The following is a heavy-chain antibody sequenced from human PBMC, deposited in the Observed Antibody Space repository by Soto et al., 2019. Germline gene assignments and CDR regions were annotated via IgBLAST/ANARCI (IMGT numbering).Heavy chain of an antibody. V-gene: IGHV4-34*01. Sequence: PSETLSLTCAVQGASFGDYYWNWIRQPPGKGLEWLGEINHSGNTNYNPSLKSRVTISVDTSKNQFSLKLSSVTAADTAVYYCARAGYYYGSGSSDYWGQGTLVTVSS. J-gene: IGHJ4*02. CDR1: GASFGDYY. CDR3: ARAGYYYGSGSSDY. CDR2: INHSGNT. D-gene: IGHD3-10*01.